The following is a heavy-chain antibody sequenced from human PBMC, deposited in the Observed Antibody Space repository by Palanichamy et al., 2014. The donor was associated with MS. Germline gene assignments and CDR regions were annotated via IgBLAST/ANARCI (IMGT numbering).Heavy chain of an antibody. V-gene: IGHV3-30-3*01. CDR3: ARDPREDIVVVVTPPGFDP. J-gene: IGHJ5*02. D-gene: IGHD2-15*01. CDR2: ISYDGSNK. Sequence: QSTWEGLEWVAVISYDGSNKYYADSVKGRFTISRDNSKNTLYLQMNSLRAEDTAVYYCARDPREDIVVVVTPPGFDPWGQGTLVTVSS.